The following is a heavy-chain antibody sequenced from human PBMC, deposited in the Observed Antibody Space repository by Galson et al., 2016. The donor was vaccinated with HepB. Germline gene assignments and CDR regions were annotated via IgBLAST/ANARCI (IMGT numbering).Heavy chain of an antibody. V-gene: IGHV4-39*01. D-gene: IGHD6-19*01. CDR2: IYYSGTT. Sequence: ETLSLPCIVSGGSISSSSYYWGWVRQPPGKGLEWIGSIYYSGTTYYNPSLKSRVTISVDTSKNQFSLKLSSVTAADTAVYYCARAYSSGWTGNYYGMDVWGKGTTVTVSS. CDR3: ARAYSSGWTGNYYGMDV. J-gene: IGHJ6*04. CDR1: GGSISSSSYY.